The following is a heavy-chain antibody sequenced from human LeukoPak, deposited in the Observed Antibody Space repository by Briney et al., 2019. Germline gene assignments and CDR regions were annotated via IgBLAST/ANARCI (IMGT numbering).Heavy chain of an antibody. Sequence: GASVKVSCKASGYTFTGYYMHWVRQAPGQGREWMGWINPNSGGTNYAQKFQGRVTMTRDTSISTAYMELSRLRSDDTAVYYCARGHPFSSSWPHDYWGQGTLVTVSS. J-gene: IGHJ4*02. CDR2: INPNSGGT. CDR1: GYTFTGYY. D-gene: IGHD6-13*01. V-gene: IGHV1-2*02. CDR3: ARGHPFSSSWPHDY.